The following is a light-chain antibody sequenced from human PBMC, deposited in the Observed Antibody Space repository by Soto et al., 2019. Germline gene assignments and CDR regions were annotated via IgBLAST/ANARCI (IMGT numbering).Light chain of an antibody. V-gene: IGKV1-27*01. CDR2: GAS. J-gene: IGKJ3*01. Sequence: DIQMTQSPSSLSASVGDRVTITCRASPDINNFLVWCQQKPGKVPNLLTYGASTLESGVPSRFGGRGSGSDFTLTISSPQPEDVANYFCQKYNSAPFTFGTRTTVDIK. CDR3: QKYNSAPFT. CDR1: PDINNF.